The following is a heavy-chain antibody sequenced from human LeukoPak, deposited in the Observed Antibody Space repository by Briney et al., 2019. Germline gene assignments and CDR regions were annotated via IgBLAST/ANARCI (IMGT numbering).Heavy chain of an antibody. Sequence: SETLSLTCTVSGGSMNHYHWSWIRQPAGRGLEWIGHIYTSGTINYNPSLKSRVTMSIDTSKNQFSLKLNSVTAADTAVYYCVRESPSRVGFAELTYFFDYWGQGTLVTVTS. J-gene: IGHJ4*02. CDR2: IYTSGTI. CDR1: GGSMNHYH. D-gene: IGHD1-14*01. CDR3: VRESPSRVGFAELTYFFDY. V-gene: IGHV4-4*07.